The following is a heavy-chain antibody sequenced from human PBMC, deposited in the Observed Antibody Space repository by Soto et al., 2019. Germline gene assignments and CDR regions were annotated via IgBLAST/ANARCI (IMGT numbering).Heavy chain of an antibody. CDR3: ARESLAVAGRGFDY. CDR2: IWYDGSNK. Sequence: GSLRLSCAASGFTFSSYGMHWVRQAPGKGLEWVAVIWYDGSNKYYADSVKGRFTISRDNSKNTLYLQMNSLRAEDTAVYYCARESLAVAGRGFDYWGQGTLVTVSS. J-gene: IGHJ4*02. V-gene: IGHV3-33*01. CDR1: GFTFSSYG. D-gene: IGHD6-19*01.